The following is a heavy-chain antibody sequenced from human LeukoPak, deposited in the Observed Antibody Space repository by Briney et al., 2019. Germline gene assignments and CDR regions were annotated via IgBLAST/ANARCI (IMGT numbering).Heavy chain of an antibody. CDR2: MNPNSGNT. CDR3: ARNEYSSSLEYFQH. J-gene: IGHJ1*01. V-gene: IGHV1-8*01. D-gene: IGHD6-13*01. CDR1: GYTLTSYD. Sequence: ASVKVSCKASGYTLTSYDINWVRQATGQGLEWMGWMNPNSGNTGYAQKFQGRVTITADKSTSTAYMELSSLRSEDTAVYYCARNEYSSSLEYFQHWGQGTLVTVSS.